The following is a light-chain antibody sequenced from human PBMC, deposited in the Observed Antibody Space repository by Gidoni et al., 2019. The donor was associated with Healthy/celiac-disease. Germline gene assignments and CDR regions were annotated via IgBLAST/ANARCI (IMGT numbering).Light chain of an antibody. Sequence: QSALTQPPSASGSPGQSVTISCTGTSSDVGGYNYVSWYQQHPGKAPKLMIYEVSKRPSGVPDRFSGSKSGNTASLTVSGLQAEDEADYYCSSYGVFGTGTKVTV. CDR1: SSDVGGYNY. CDR2: EVS. J-gene: IGLJ1*01. V-gene: IGLV2-8*01. CDR3: SSYGV.